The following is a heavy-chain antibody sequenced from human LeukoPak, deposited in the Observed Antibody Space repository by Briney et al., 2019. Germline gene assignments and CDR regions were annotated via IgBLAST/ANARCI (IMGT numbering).Heavy chain of an antibody. CDR1: GYTFTGYY. Sequence: ASVKVSCKASGYTFTGYYMHWVRQAPGQGLEWMGWINPNSGGTNYAQKFQGRVTMTSDTSISTAYMELSRLRSDDTAVYYCARDRRDIVLMVYAIPEYYYYMDVWGKGTTVTVSS. CDR3: ARDRRDIVLMVYAIPEYYYYMDV. CDR2: INPNSGGT. J-gene: IGHJ6*03. V-gene: IGHV1-2*02. D-gene: IGHD2-8*01.